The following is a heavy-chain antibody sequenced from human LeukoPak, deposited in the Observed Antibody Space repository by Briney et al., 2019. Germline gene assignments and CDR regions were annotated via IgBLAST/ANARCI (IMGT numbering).Heavy chain of an antibody. CDR3: AGSTVTRLAEYFQH. J-gene: IGHJ1*01. CDR1: GGTFSSYA. V-gene: IGHV1-69*13. CDR2: IIPIFGTA. Sequence: SVKVSCKASGGTFSSYAISWVRQAPGQGLEWMGGIIPIFGTANYAQKFQGRVTITADESTSTAYMELSSLRSEDTAVFYCAGSTVTRLAEYFQHWGQGTLVTVSS. D-gene: IGHD4-17*01.